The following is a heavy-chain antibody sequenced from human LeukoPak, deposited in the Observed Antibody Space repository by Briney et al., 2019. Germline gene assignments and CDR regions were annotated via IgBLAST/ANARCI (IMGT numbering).Heavy chain of an antibody. J-gene: IGHJ4*02. D-gene: IGHD2/OR15-2a*01. CDR3: TRKGSQWDFLVDY. CDR1: GGSFSGYY. CDR2: INHSGST. V-gene: IGHV4-34*01. Sequence: SETLSLTCAVYGGSFSGYYWSWIRHPPGKRLEWIGEINHSGSTNYNPSLKSRVTISVDRSKNQFSLKLTSVTAEDTAVYYCTRKGSQWDFLVDYWGQGTRVAVSP.